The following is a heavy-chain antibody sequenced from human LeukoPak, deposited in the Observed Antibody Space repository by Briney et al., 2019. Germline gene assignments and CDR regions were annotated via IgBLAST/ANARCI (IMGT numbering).Heavy chain of an antibody. CDR2: IYHSGST. CDR1: GGSISSSNR. D-gene: IGHD6-19*01. J-gene: IGHJ4*02. Sequence: PSGTLSLTCAVSGGSISSSNRRSWVRQPPGKGLEWIGEIYHSGSTNYNPSLKSRVTISVDKSKNQFSLKLSSVTAADTAVYYCARDISGWSSFDYWGQGTLVTVSS. CDR3: ARDISGWSSFDY. V-gene: IGHV4-4*02.